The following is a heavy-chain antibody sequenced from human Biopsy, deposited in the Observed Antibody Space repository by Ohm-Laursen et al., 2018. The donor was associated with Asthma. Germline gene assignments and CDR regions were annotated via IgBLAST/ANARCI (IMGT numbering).Heavy chain of an antibody. D-gene: IGHD1-26*01. CDR2: IYWDDDK. J-gene: IGHJ4*02. CDR1: GFSLSTSGGG. Sequence: TQTLILTCTFSGFSLSTSGGGVGWIRQPPGKALEWLGNIYWDDDKRYSPSLQSRLTITRDTPKDQVVLTMTNMGPVDTGTYYCVHTLVGLKAFDFWGQGTLVTVSS. CDR3: VHTLVGLKAFDF. V-gene: IGHV2-5*02.